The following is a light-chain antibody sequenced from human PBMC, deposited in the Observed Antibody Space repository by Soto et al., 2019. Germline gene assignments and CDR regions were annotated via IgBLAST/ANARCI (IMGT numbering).Light chain of an antibody. V-gene: IGKV1-39*01. CDR3: QQSYSTPLT. CDR2: AAS. J-gene: IGKJ4*01. CDR1: KSISSY. Sequence: DIQMTQSPSSLSASVGDRVTITCRASKSISSYLNWYQQKPWKAPKLLIYAASSLQSGVPSRFSGSGSVTDFTLTISSLQPEDFATYYCQQSYSTPLTFGGGTKVEIK.